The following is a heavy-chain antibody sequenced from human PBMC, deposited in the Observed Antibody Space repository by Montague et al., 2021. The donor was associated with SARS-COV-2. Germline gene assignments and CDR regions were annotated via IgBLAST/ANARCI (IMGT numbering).Heavy chain of an antibody. CDR1: GDSVSHYF. CDR2: VYYSGSS. D-gene: IGHD2/OR15-2a*01. Sequence: SETLSLTCTVSGDSVSHYFWSWIRQPPGKGLEWIGYVYYSGSSSYNPSLKSRVSIAVDTSKNQFSLRLSTVTAADTAIYYCVRDPASSGSVTFYDYWGQGTMVTVSS. J-gene: IGHJ4*02. V-gene: IGHV4-59*02. CDR3: VRDPASSGSVTFYDY.